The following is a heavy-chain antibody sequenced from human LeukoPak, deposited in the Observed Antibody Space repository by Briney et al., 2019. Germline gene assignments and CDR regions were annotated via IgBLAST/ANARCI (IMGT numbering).Heavy chain of an antibody. CDR3: AKPISTVTLEWGFDY. CDR1: GFTFSSYA. CDR2: ISGSGGST. Sequence: GGSLRLSCAASGFTFSSYAMSWVRQAPGKGLEWVSGISGSGGSTYYADSVKGRFTISRDNSKNTLYLQMNSLRAEDTAVYYCAKPISTVTLEWGFDYWGQGTLVTVSS. V-gene: IGHV3-23*01. D-gene: IGHD4-17*01. J-gene: IGHJ4*02.